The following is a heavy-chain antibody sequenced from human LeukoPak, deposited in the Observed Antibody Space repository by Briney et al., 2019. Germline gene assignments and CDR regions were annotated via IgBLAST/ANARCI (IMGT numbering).Heavy chain of an antibody. J-gene: IGHJ4*02. D-gene: IGHD6-13*01. CDR2: ISYDGSNK. CDR1: GFTFSSYG. Sequence: GGSLRLSCAASGFTFSSYGMHWVRQAPGKGLEWLAFISYDGSNKYYADSVKGRFTISRDNSKNTLYLQMNSLRVEDTAVYYCARDRCGYSSTCPFDYWGQGTLVTASS. V-gene: IGHV3-30*19. CDR3: ARDRCGYSSTCPFDY.